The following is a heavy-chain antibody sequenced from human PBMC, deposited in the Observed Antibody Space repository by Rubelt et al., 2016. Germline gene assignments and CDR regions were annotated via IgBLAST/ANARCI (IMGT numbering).Heavy chain of an antibody. Sequence: VQLQESGPGLVNPSETLSLTCTVSGGSISSYYWSWIRQPPGKGLEWIGSIYYSGSANYNTSLKSRVTISVDTSKNQFSMTLSSVTAADTAVYYCARGLVPMYGSGVDYWGQGTLVTVSS. CDR1: GGSISSYY. V-gene: IGHV4-59*01. CDR3: ARGLVPMYGSGVDY. CDR2: IYYSGSA. D-gene: IGHD3-10*01. J-gene: IGHJ4*02.